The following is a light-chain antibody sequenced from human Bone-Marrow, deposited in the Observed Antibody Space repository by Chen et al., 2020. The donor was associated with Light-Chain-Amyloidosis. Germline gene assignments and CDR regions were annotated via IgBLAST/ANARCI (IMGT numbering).Light chain of an antibody. J-gene: IGLJ2*01. CDR1: DLPTKY. CDR3: QSADSSGTYEVI. Sequence: SYELTQPPSVSVSPGQTARITCSGDDLPTKYAYWYQQKPGQAPVLVIHRETERPSGIYEQFSGSSSGTTATLTISGVQAEDEADYHCQSADSSGTYEVIFGGGTKLTVL. CDR2: RET. V-gene: IGLV3-25*03.